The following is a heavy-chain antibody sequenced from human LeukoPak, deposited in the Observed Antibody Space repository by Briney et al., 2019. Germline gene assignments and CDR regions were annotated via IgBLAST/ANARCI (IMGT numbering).Heavy chain of an antibody. Sequence: GASVKVSCKASGYTFTSYGISWVRQAPGQGLEWMGWITAYNDNTYYAQKLQGRVTMTTDTSTSTAYMELRSLRSDDTAVYYCARDLRRGSSSWYVSGGDYWGQGILVTVSS. V-gene: IGHV1-18*01. J-gene: IGHJ4*02. D-gene: IGHD6-13*01. CDR3: ARDLRRGSSSWYVSGGDY. CDR2: ITAYNDNT. CDR1: GYTFTSYG.